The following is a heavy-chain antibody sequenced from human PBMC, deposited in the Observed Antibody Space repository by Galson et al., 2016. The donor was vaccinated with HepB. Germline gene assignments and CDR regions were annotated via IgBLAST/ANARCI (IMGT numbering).Heavy chain of an antibody. CDR2: ISGSSSSI. CDR3: ARDEGEYSLFDS. CDR1: GFTFSSYA. V-gene: IGHV3-23*01. D-gene: IGHD5-18*01. J-gene: IGHJ4*02. Sequence: SLRLSCAASGFTFSSYALNWVRQAPGKGLEWVSVISGSSSSIYYADSVKGRFTVSRDNSKNTVFLQMNNLRVEDTAVYYCARDEGEYSLFDSWGQGTQVTVSS.